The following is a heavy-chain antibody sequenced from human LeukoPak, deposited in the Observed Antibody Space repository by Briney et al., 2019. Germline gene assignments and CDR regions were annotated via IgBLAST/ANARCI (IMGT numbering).Heavy chain of an antibody. J-gene: IGHJ5*02. V-gene: IGHV3-21*01. D-gene: IGHD1-14*01. Sequence: GGSLRLSCAASGFTVNSNYMSWVRQAPGKGLEWVSSISSSSSYKYYADSVKGRFTISRDNAKNSLYLQMNSLRAEDTAVYYCARDLTQPAEGSHWFDPWGQGTLVTVSS. CDR3: ARDLTQPAEGSHWFDP. CDR2: ISSSSSYK. CDR1: GFTVNSNY.